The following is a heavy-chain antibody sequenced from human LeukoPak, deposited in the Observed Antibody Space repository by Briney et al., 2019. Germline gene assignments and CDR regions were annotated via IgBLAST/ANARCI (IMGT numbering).Heavy chain of an antibody. J-gene: IGHJ3*02. CDR3: ARGSGRNAFDI. V-gene: IGHV4-4*02. D-gene: IGHD1-26*01. CDR2: IYHSGST. CDR1: GGSISSSNW. Sequence: SETLSLTCAVSGGSISSSNWWTWVRQPPGKGLEWIGEIYHSGSTNYNPSLKSRVTISVDTSKNQFSLKLSSVTAADTAVYYCARGSGRNAFDIWGQGTMVTVSS.